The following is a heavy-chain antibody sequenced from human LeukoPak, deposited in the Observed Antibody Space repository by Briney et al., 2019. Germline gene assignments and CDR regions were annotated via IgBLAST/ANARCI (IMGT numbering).Heavy chain of an antibody. Sequence: ASVKVSCKASGGTFSSYAISRVRQAPGQGLEWMGGIIPIFGTANYAQKFQGRVTITADESTSTAYMELSSLRSEDTAVYYCARETDWLLDPLRHNYFDYWGQGTLVTVSS. CDR2: IIPIFGTA. V-gene: IGHV1-69*13. D-gene: IGHD3/OR15-3a*01. CDR3: ARETDWLLDPLRHNYFDY. CDR1: GGTFSSYA. J-gene: IGHJ4*02.